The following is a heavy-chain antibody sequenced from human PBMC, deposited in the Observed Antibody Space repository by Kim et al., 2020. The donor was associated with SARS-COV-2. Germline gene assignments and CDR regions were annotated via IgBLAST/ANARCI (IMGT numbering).Heavy chain of an antibody. V-gene: IGHV4-4*02. Sequence: SKTLSLTCAVSSGSISSTTWWSWVRQPPGKGLEWIGEISHSGSTNYTPSLKSRVTISVDKSKSQFSLKLSSVTAADTAVYYCARGGHCSGGTCYSTFDYWGQGTLVTVSS. CDR3: ARGGHCSGGTCYSTFDY. CDR2: ISHSGST. J-gene: IGHJ4*02. D-gene: IGHD2-15*01. CDR1: SGSISSTTW.